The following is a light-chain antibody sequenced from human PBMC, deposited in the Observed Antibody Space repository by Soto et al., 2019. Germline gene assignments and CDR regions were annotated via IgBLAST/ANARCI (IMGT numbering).Light chain of an antibody. V-gene: IGKV1-33*01. CDR2: DAS. CDR1: QDISNY. J-gene: IGKJ5*01. CDR3: QQYDNFPRAIN. Sequence: DIQMTQSPSSLSASVGDRVTIACRASQDISNYLHWYQQKPGKAPKLLIYDASNLETGVPSRFSGSGSGTDFTFTISSLQPEDIATYYCQQYDNFPRAINFGQGTRLESK.